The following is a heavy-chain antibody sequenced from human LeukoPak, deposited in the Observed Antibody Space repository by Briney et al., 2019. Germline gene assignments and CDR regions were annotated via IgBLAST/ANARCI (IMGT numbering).Heavy chain of an antibody. CDR1: GGSFSGYY. Sequence: NPSETLSLTCAVYGGSFSGYYWSWIRQPPGKGLEWIGEINHSGSTNYNPSLKSRVTISVDTSKNQFSLKLSSVTAADTAVYYCARHRVAARRYFDYWGQGTLVTVSS. CDR2: INHSGST. CDR3: ARHRVAARRYFDY. J-gene: IGHJ4*02. V-gene: IGHV4-34*01. D-gene: IGHD2-15*01.